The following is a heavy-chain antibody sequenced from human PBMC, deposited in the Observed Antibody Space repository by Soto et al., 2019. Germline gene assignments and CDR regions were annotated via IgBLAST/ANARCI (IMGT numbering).Heavy chain of an antibody. CDR2: ISSSSSYI. J-gene: IGHJ6*02. V-gene: IGHV3-21*01. D-gene: IGHD1-26*01. CDR1: GFTFSSYS. CDR3: ARSWDSPIEIADYYYGMDV. Sequence: EVQLVESGGGLVKPGGSLRLSCAASGFTFSSYSMNWVRQAPGKGLEWVSSISSSSSYIYYADSVKGRFTISRDNAKNSLYLQMNSLRAEDTAVYYCARSWDSPIEIADYYYGMDVWGQGTTVTVSS.